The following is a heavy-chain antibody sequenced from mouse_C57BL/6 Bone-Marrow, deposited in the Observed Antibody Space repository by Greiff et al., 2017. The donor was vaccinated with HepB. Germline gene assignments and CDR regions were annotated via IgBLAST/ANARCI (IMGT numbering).Heavy chain of an antibody. Sequence: QVQLQESGAELVRPGTSVKVSCKASGYAFTNYLIAWVKQRPGQGLEWIGVINPGSGGTNYNEKFKGKATLTADKASSTAYMQLSSLTSEESAVYVCARGYGNYWAMDYWVQGTSVTVSA. V-gene: IGHV1-54*01. CDR1: GYAFTNYL. CDR3: ARGYGNYWAMDY. D-gene: IGHD2-1*01. CDR2: INPGSGGT. J-gene: IGHJ4*01.